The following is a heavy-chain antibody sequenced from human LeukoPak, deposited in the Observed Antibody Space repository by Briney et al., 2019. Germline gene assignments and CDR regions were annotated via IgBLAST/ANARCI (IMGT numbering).Heavy chain of an antibody. D-gene: IGHD5-12*01. Sequence: PGGSLRLSCAASGFTFSNYGMHWVRQAPGKGLEWVAVIWYDGSNKYYADSVKGRFTLSRDNSKNTLFLQMNSLRPEDTAVYYCARDLEVATGPDYWGQGTRVTVSS. V-gene: IGHV3-33*01. CDR2: IWYDGSNK. J-gene: IGHJ4*02. CDR3: ARDLEVATGPDY. CDR1: GFTFSNYG.